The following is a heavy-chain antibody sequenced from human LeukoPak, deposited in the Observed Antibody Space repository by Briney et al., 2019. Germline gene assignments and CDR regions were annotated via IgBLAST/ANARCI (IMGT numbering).Heavy chain of an antibody. CDR3: ARGPDIAVTGTGCFDC. CDR2: IKSDGSST. D-gene: IGHD6-19*01. V-gene: IGHV3-74*01. CDR1: GFTFSSYW. Sequence: GGSLRLSCAASGFTFSSYWMHWVRQAPGKGLVWVSRIKSDGSSTGYADSVKGRFTISRDNAQNTLFLQMNSLRAEDTAVYYCARGPDIAVTGTGCFDCWGQGTLVTVSS. J-gene: IGHJ4*02.